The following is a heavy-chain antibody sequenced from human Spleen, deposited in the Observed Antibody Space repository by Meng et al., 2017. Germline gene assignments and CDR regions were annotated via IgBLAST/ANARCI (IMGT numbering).Heavy chain of an antibody. V-gene: IGHV4-4*02. J-gene: IGHJ4*02. Sequence: QVQLQESGPGLGKPSGALSLTCSVSGVSISRITCYKWVRQPPGKGLQWIGEINHSGSTNYNPSLESRATISVDTSQNNLSLKLSSVTAADSAVYYCARGPTTMAHDFDYWGQGTLVTVSS. CDR1: GVSISRITC. CDR3: ARGPTTMAHDFDY. CDR2: INHSGST. D-gene: IGHD4-11*01.